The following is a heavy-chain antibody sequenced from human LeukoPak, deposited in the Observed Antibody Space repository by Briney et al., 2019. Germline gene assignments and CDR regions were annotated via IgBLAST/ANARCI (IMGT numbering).Heavy chain of an antibody. CDR3: ARTAVAGTGPLGY. V-gene: IGHV4-59*01. CDR2: IYYSGST. J-gene: IGHJ4*02. Sequence: SETLSPTCTVSGGSISSYYWSWIRQPPGKGLEWIGYIYYSGSTNYNPSLKSRVTISVDTSKNQFSLKLSSVTAADTAVYYCARTAVAGTGPLGYWGQGTLVTVSS. D-gene: IGHD6-19*01. CDR1: GGSISSYY.